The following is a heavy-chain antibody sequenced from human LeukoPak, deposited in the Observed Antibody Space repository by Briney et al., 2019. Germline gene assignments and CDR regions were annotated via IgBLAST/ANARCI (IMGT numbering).Heavy chain of an antibody. Sequence: GGSLRLSCAASGLTFSGNWMNWVRHAPGKGLVWVSRINGVGSSTRYADCVKGRFTISRDNARNTLYLQMNSLRAEDTAVYYCASLGGITVTGPYDFDYWGQGTVVTVSS. D-gene: IGHD1-20*01. CDR1: GLTFSGNW. CDR3: ASLGGITVTGPYDFDY. V-gene: IGHV3-74*01. CDR2: INGVGSST. J-gene: IGHJ4*02.